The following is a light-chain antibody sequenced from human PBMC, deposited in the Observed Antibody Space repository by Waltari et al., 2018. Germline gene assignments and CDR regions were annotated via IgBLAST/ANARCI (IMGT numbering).Light chain of an antibody. CDR2: GNT. Sequence: QSVLTQPPSLSGAPGQRVTISCTGSNSNIGAGFDVHWYQHLPGTAPKLLIYGNTNRPAGVPDRFSGAKSGTSAALAITGLQAEDEADYTCQSYDTSLTGWVFGGGTKLTVL. CDR1: NSNIGAGFD. CDR3: QSYDTSLTGWV. V-gene: IGLV1-40*01. J-gene: IGLJ2*01.